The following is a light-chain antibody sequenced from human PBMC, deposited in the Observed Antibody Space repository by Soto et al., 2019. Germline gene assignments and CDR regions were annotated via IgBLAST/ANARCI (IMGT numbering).Light chain of an antibody. J-gene: IGKJ5*01. CDR3: QQYTNWPPNT. CDR1: QSVSSSY. CDR2: GAS. Sequence: EIVLTQSPGTLSLSPGERATLSCRASQSVSSSYLAWYQQKPGQAPRLLIYGASSRATGIPARFSGSGSGTDFTLTIRNLEPEDFAVYYCQQYTNWPPNTFGQGTRREIK. V-gene: IGKV3-20*01.